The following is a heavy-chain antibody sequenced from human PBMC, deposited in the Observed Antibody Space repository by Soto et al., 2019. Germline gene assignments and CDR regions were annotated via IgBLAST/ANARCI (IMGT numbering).Heavy chain of an antibody. J-gene: IGHJ6*02. V-gene: IGHV1-69*13. D-gene: IGHD6-13*01. Sequence: ASVKVSCKASGGTFSSYAISWVRQAPGQGLEWMGGIIPIFGTANYAQKFQGRVTITADESTSTAYMELSSLRSEDTAVYYCAREADYSRSWLYYYGMDVWGQGTTVTVSS. CDR3: AREADYSRSWLYYYGMDV. CDR2: IIPIFGTA. CDR1: GGTFSSYA.